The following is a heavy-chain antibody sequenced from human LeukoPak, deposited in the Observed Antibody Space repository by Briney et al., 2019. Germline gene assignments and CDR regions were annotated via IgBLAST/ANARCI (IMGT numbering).Heavy chain of an antibody. CDR2: IKSDASGT. CDR1: GFTFSLYW. V-gene: IGHV3-74*01. Sequence: GGSLRLSCVASGFTFSLYWMHWVRHVPGKGLVWVARIKSDASGTWYADSVRGRFTISRDNARNTLSLQMNSLTDEDTGLYYCARDQDGVGATIDFWGQGTLVSVSS. J-gene: IGHJ4*02. CDR3: ARDQDGVGATIDF. D-gene: IGHD1-26*01.